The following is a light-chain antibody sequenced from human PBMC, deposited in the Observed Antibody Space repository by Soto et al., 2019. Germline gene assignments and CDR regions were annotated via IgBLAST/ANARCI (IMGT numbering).Light chain of an antibody. V-gene: IGLV2-14*01. CDR3: NSYRTVSTYV. Sequence: QSALTQPASVSGSPGQSITIACTGTSSDIGGYNVVSWYQQHPGKASKLLIYDVGNRPSGVSNRFAGAKSGNTASLTISGLQAEYQAHDYCNSYRTVSTYVFGTGTKVTVL. CDR1: SSDIGGYNV. J-gene: IGLJ1*01. CDR2: DVG.